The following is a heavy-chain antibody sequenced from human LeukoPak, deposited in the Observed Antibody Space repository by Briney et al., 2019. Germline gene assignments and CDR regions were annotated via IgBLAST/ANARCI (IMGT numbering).Heavy chain of an antibody. CDR2: IWYDVSNK. CDR1: GFTFRSYG. CDR3: AREEDSSGYYLDY. D-gene: IGHD3-22*01. J-gene: IGHJ4*02. V-gene: IGHV3-33*01. Sequence: QSGGSLRLSCAASGFTFRSYGMHWVRQAPGKGLEWVAVIWYDVSNKYYADSVKGRFTISRDNSKNTLYLQMNSLRAEDTAVYYCAREEDSSGYYLDYWGRGTLVTVSS.